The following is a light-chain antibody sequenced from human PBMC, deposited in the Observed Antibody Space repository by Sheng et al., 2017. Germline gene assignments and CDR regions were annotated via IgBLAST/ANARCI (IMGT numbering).Light chain of an antibody. J-gene: IGLJ2*01. V-gene: IGLV3-1*01. CDR1: KLGDKY. Sequence: SYELTQPPSVSVSPGQTASITCSGDKLGDKYACWYQQKPGQSPVLLIYQDNKRPSGIPERFSGSNSGNTATLTISGTQAMDESDYFCQAWDRGIVVFGGGTKVTVL. CDR2: QDN. CDR3: QAWDRGIVV.